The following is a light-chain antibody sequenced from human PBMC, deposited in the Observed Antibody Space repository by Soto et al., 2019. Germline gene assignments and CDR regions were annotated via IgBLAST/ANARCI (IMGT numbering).Light chain of an antibody. CDR1: QSVDTN. CDR2: GAS. Sequence: EIVMTQSPATLSVSPGERATLSCRASQSVDTNLAWYQQKPGQAPRLLIYGASTRATDIPDRFSGSGSGTEFTLTISSLQSEDFAVYYCQQYDDWILTFGQGTKVDIK. CDR3: QQYDDWILT. J-gene: IGKJ1*01. V-gene: IGKV3-15*01.